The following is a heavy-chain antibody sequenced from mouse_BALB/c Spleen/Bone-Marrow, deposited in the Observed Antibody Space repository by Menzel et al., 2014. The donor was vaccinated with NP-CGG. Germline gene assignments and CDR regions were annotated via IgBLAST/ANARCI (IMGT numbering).Heavy chain of an antibody. Sequence: VQLQQSGTELVRPGTSVKISCKASGYAFTNYWLGWVMPRPGHGLEWIGDIYPGSGNTYYNEKFKGKVTLAADKSSSTAYMQLSGLTSEDSAVYFCTRRRSLDYWGQGTTLTVSS. CDR2: IYPGSGNT. CDR3: TRRRSLDY. V-gene: IGHV1-63*01. CDR1: GYAFTNYW. J-gene: IGHJ2*01.